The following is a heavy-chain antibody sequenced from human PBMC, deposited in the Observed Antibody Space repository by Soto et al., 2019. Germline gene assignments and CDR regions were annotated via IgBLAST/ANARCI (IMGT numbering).Heavy chain of an antibody. CDR1: GFTFSNAW. Sequence: GGSLRLSCAASGFTFSNAWMNWVRQAPGKGLEWVGRIKSKTDGGTTDYAAPVKGRFTISRDDSKNTRYLQMNSLKTEDTAVYYCTTGEPTVTPGYYYYYGMDVWGQGTTVTVSS. CDR2: IKSKTDGGTT. J-gene: IGHJ6*02. V-gene: IGHV3-15*07. CDR3: TTGEPTVTPGYYYYYGMDV. D-gene: IGHD4-4*01.